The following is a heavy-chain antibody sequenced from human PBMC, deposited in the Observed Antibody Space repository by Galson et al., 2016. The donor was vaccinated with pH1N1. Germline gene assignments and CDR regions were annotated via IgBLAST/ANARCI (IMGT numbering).Heavy chain of an antibody. CDR1: GFILKNFW. J-gene: IGHJ5*02. CDR3: ANFSGLSSES. D-gene: IGHD2/OR15-2a*01. V-gene: IGHV3-7*02. CDR2: IKEDGREK. Sequence: SLRLSCAASGFILKNFWMTWVRQAPGKGLEWVANIKEDGREKYYVDSVKGRFTISRDNTKNSLYLEMSSLRAEDTALYYCANFSGLSSESWGQGTLVTVSS.